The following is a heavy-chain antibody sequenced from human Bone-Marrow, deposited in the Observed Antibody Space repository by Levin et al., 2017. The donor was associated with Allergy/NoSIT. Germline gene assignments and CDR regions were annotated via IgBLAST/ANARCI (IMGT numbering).Heavy chain of an antibody. V-gene: IGHV1-2*02. CDR2: INPNSGGT. D-gene: IGHD6-19*01. J-gene: IGHJ4*02. Sequence: ASVKVSCKASGYIFTDYYIHFVRQAPGQGLEWMGWINPNSGGTTYAQDFQGRFTMTRDTSINIAYMELSSLKSNDTAVYYCGRSGRGWAHFDYWGLGTRVTVSS. CDR3: GRSGRGWAHFDY. CDR1: GYIFTDYY.